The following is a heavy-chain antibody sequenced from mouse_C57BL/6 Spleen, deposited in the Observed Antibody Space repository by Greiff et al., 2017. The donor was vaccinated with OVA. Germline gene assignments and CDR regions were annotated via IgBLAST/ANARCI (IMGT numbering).Heavy chain of an antibody. V-gene: IGHV1-80*01. CDR2: IYPGDGDT. D-gene: IGHD1-1*01. Sequence: QVQLQQSGAELVKPGASVKISCKASGYAFSSYWMNWMKQRPGKGLEWIGQIYPGDGDTNYNGKFKGKATLTADKSSSTAYMQLSSLTSEDSAVYFCATSYGSTYAMDYWGQGTSVTVSS. CDR3: ATSYGSTYAMDY. J-gene: IGHJ4*01. CDR1: GYAFSSYW.